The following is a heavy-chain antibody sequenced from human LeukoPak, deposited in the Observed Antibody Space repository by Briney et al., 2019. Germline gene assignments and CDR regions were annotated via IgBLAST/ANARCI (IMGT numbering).Heavy chain of an antibody. CDR1: GGSISSGGYY. CDR2: IYYSGST. CDR3: ARDGRIAPYCSGGSCHPDDAFDI. J-gene: IGHJ3*02. V-gene: IGHV4-31*03. D-gene: IGHD2-15*01. Sequence: SETLSLTCTVSGGSISSGGYYWSWIRQHPGKGLEWIGYIYYSGSTYYNPSLKSRVTISVDTSKNQFSLKLSSVTAADTAVYYCARDGRIAPYCSGGSCHPDDAFDIWGQGTMVTVSS.